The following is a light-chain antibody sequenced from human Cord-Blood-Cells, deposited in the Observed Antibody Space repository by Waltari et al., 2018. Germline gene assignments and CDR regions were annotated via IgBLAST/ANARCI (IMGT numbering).Light chain of an antibody. J-gene: IGLJ1*01. CDR3: NSRDSSGNHYV. CDR1: SLRSYY. CDR2: GKN. V-gene: IGLV3-19*01. Sequence: SSELTQDPAVSVAFGQTVRITCQGDSLRSYYASWYQQKPGQAPVLVIYGKNNRPSGIPDRFSGSSSGNTASLTITGAQVEDEADYYCNSRDSSGNHYVFGTGTKVTVL.